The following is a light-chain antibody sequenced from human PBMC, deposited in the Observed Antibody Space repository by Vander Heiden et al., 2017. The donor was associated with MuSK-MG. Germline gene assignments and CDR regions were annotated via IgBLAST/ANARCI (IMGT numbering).Light chain of an antibody. J-gene: IGKJ1*01. V-gene: IGKV1-39*01. CDR2: AAS. CDR3: QQSYSTPWT. CDR1: QSISNY. Sequence: DIQLTQSPSSLSVSVGDRVTITCRASQSISNYLNWYQQKPGKAPKLLMYAASSLQSGVPSRFSGSGSGTDFTLTISSLQPEDFATYYCQQSYSTPWTCGQGTEVEIK.